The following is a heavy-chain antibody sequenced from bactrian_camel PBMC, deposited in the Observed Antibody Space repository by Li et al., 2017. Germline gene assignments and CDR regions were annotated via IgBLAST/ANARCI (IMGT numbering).Heavy chain of an antibody. Sequence: EVQLVESGGGSAQAGGSLRLSCDTSGYTYTSYCMGWFRQRPGKGREGVASIENDGSTYYVGSAKGRFTISRDNVQKTLYLQMGDLKPEDSAMYFCAAKGSRLCSLTTVDPAFGCWGQGTQVTVS. CDR2: IENDGST. CDR1: GYTYTSYC. V-gene: IGHV3S31*01. J-gene: IGHJ6*01. D-gene: IGHD5*01. CDR3: AAKGSRLCSLTTVDPAFGC.